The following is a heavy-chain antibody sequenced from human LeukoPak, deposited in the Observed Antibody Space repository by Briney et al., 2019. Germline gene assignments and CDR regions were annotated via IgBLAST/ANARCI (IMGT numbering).Heavy chain of an antibody. Sequence: GGSLRLSCEVSGFTFSSYWMSWVRQAPGKGLEWVANIKQDGNEKYYVDSVKGRFTISRDNAKNSVYLQMNSLRAEDTAVYYCTRKLGYCSGGNCYLDHWGQGTLVTVSS. J-gene: IGHJ4*02. CDR2: IKQDGNEK. CDR3: TRKLGYCSGGNCYLDH. D-gene: IGHD2-15*01. V-gene: IGHV3-7*03. CDR1: GFTFSSYW.